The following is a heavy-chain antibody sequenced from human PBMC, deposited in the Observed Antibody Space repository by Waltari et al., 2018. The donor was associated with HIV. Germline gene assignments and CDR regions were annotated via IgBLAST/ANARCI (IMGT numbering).Heavy chain of an antibody. CDR2: IYYNENT. V-gene: IGHV4-30-4*08. J-gene: IGHJ3*02. D-gene: IGHD3-22*01. CDR1: GGSVSSSAYY. Sequence: QVQLQESGPGLVKPSQTLSLTCTVSGGSVSSSAYYWNWIRQPPGKGLEWIGYIYYNENTYYNPSLKSRLTISLDRSKSQFSLKLSSVTAADTAVYYCARSRHDYYDSSGYYRGAFDIWGQGTMVPVSS. CDR3: ARSRHDYYDSSGYYRGAFDI.